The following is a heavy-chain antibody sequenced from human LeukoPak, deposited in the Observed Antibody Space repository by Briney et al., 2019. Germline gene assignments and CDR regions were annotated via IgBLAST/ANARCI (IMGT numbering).Heavy chain of an antibody. CDR1: GFTFSSYS. CDR2: ISSSSSYI. CDR3: AREGSSSWYLDY. D-gene: IGHD6-13*01. V-gene: IGHV3-21*01. J-gene: IGHJ4*02. Sequence: PGGSLRLSCAASGFTFSSYSMNWVRQAPGKGLEWVSSISSSSSYIYYADSVKGRFTISRDNSKNTLYLQMNSLRAEDTAVYYCAREGSSSWYLDYWGQGTLVTVSS.